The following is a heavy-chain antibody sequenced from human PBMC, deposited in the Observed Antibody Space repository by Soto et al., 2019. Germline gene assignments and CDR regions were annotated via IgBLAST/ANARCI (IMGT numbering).Heavy chain of an antibody. Sequence: GGSLRLSCAASGFTFSSYSMNWVRQAPGKGLEWVSSISSSSSYIYYADSVKGRFTISRDNAKNSLYLQMNCLRAEDTAVYYCARGSAVAVGAEYFQHWGQGTLVTVSS. CDR2: ISSSSSYI. D-gene: IGHD6-19*01. J-gene: IGHJ1*01. V-gene: IGHV3-21*01. CDR1: GFTFSSYS. CDR3: ARGSAVAVGAEYFQH.